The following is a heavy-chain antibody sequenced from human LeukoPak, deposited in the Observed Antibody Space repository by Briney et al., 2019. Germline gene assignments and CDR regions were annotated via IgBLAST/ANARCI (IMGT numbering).Heavy chain of an antibody. CDR1: GASITSYY. Sequence: SETLSLTCTVSGASITSYYWSWIRQPPGKGLEWIGNMYSSGSINYNPSLKSRVTISVGTTKNQFSLKLSSVTAADTAVYYCARVDYYDSSSDHTRRAFDMWGQGTMVTVSS. CDR3: ARVDYYDSSSDHTRRAFDM. D-gene: IGHD3-22*01. J-gene: IGHJ3*02. CDR2: MYSSGSI. V-gene: IGHV4-59*01.